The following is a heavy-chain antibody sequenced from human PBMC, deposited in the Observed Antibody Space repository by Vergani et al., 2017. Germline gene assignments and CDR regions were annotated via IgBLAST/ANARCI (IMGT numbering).Heavy chain of an antibody. CDR1: GGSISSYY. D-gene: IGHD3-16*02. Sequence: QVQLQESGPGLVKPSETLSLTCTVSGGSISSYYWGWIRQPPGKGLEWIGSIYYSGSTYYNPSLKSRVTISVDTSKNQFSLKLSSVTAADTAVYYCARVYRKTRTLDYWGQGTLVTVSS. V-gene: IGHV4-39*07. CDR2: IYYSGST. CDR3: ARVYRKTRTLDY. J-gene: IGHJ4*02.